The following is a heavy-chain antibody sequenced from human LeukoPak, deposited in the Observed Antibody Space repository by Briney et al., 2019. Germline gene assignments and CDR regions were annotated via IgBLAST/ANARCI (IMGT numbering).Heavy chain of an antibody. J-gene: IGHJ4*02. V-gene: IGHV4-31*03. CDR3: ARSPYCTGGSCYLLY. CDR2: IYYGGST. CDR1: GGSISSGGYY. Sequence: SQTLSLTCTVSGGSISSGGYYWSWIRQYPGKGLEWIGYIYYGGSTYYTPSLKSRVTISVDTSENQFPLNLSSVTAADTAVYYCARSPYCTGGSCYLLYWGQGTLVTVSS. D-gene: IGHD2-15*01.